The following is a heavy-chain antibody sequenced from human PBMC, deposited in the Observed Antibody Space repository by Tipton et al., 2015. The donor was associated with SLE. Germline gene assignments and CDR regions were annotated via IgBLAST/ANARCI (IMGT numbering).Heavy chain of an antibody. V-gene: IGHV4-30-2*01. J-gene: IGHJ3*02. D-gene: IGHD2-21*01. CDR1: GGSISSGGYS. CDR3: ARDLSILWKGAFDI. CDR2: IYHSGST. Sequence: TLSLTCAVSGGSISSGGYSWSWIRQPPGKGLEWIGYIYHSGSTYYNPSLKSRVTISVDTSKNQFSLKLSSVTAADTAVYYCARDLSILWKGAFDIWGQGTMVTVSS.